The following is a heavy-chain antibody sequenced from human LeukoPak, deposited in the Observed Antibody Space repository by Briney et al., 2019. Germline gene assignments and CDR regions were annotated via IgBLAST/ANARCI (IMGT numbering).Heavy chain of an antibody. D-gene: IGHD1-26*01. CDR1: GGSISSSSYY. Sequence: SGTLSLTCTVSGGSISSSSYYWGWIRQPPGKGLEWIGSVYYSGSTYHNPSLKSRVTISVDTSKNQFSLKLSSVTAADTAVYYCARHQRVGATPFDIWGQGTMVTVSS. CDR2: VYYSGST. V-gene: IGHV4-39*01. CDR3: ARHQRVGATPFDI. J-gene: IGHJ3*02.